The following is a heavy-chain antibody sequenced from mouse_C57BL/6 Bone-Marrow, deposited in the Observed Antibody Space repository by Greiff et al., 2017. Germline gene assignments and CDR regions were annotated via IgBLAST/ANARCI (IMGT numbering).Heavy chain of an antibody. CDR3: ARYPINYGSYYFDY. CDR2: IYPRGGNT. D-gene: IGHD1-1*01. CDR1: GYTFTSYG. J-gene: IGHJ2*01. V-gene: IGHV1-81*01. Sequence: QVQLKESGAELARPGASVKLSCKASGYTFTSYGISWVKQRTGQGLEWIGEIYPRGGNTYYNEKFKGKATLTADKSSSKAYMELRSLTSEDSAVYFGARYPINYGSYYFDYWGQGTTLTVSS.